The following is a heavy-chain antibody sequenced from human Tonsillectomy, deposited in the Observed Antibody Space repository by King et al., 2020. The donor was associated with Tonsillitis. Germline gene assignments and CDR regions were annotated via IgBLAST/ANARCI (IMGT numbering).Heavy chain of an antibody. J-gene: IGHJ4*02. V-gene: IGHV4-39*07. Sequence: QLQESGPGLVKPSETLSLTCTVSGGSISTTDYYWGWIRQPPGKGLEWIGSIFYSGDAYYNPSLESRVTISVDTSKSQFSLKLRSVTAADTAVYYCARQGGRGYDILTGYPIDYWGQGTLVSVSS. D-gene: IGHD3-9*01. CDR3: ARQGGRGYDILTGYPIDY. CDR1: GGSISTTDYY. CDR2: IFYSGDA.